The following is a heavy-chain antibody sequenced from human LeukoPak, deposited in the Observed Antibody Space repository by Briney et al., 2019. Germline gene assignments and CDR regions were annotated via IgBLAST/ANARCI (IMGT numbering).Heavy chain of an antibody. Sequence: PGGSLRLSCAASGFTFSSYSMNWVRQAPGKGLEWVSYISSGSSTIYYADSVKGRFTISRDNAKNSLYLQMNSLRDEDTAVYYCARGPAAIPWHLRFDYWGQGTLVTVSS. CDR3: ARGPAAIPWHLRFDY. D-gene: IGHD2-2*02. J-gene: IGHJ4*02. CDR1: GFTFSSYS. CDR2: ISSGSSTI. V-gene: IGHV3-48*02.